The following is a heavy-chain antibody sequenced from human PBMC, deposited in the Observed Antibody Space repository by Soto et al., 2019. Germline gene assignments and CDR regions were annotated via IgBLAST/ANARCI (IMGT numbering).Heavy chain of an antibody. V-gene: IGHV4-39*01. CDR2: IYYSGST. J-gene: IGHJ6*02. CDR3: ARQPDSSSWYPRSYYYYGMDV. Sequence: SETLSLTCTVSGDSISSSSYYWGWIRQPPGKGLEWIGSIYYSGSTYYNPSLKSRVTISVDTSKNQFSLKLSSVTAADTAVYYCARQPDSSSWYPRSYYYYGMDVWGQGTTVTVSS. D-gene: IGHD6-13*01. CDR1: GDSISSSSYY.